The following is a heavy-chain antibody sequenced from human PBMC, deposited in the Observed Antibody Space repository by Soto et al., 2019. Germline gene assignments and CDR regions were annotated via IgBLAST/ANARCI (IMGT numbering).Heavy chain of an antibody. CDR2: ISWNSGSI. J-gene: IGHJ4*02. D-gene: IGHD2-15*01. V-gene: IGHV3-9*01. Sequence: SLRLSGAASGFTFDDYAMHWVRQAPGKGLEWVSGISWNSGSIGYADSVKGRFTISRDNAKNSLYLQMNSLRAEDTALYYCATDTDDGYCSGGSCSYFDYWGQG. CDR3: ATDTDDGYCSGGSCSYFDY. CDR1: GFTFDDYA.